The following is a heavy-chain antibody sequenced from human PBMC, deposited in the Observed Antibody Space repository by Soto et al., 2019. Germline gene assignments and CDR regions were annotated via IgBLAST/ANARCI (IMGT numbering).Heavy chain of an antibody. CDR3: ARDARDAYNSGLDAFDV. Sequence: PGGSLRLSCAASGFTFSAYSMNWVRQAPGKGLEWVSSISDSSHYKFSSDSVKGRFTISRDTAKNSLYLQMNSLRAEDTAVYYCARDARDAYNSGLDAFDVWGQATMVTVSS. D-gene: IGHD1-1*01. CDR1: GFTFSAYS. J-gene: IGHJ3*01. CDR2: ISDSSHYK. V-gene: IGHV3-21*01.